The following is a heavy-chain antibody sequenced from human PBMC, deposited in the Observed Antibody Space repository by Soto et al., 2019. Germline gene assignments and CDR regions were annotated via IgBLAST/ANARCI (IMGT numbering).Heavy chain of an antibody. J-gene: IGHJ4*02. CDR2: ISGSGGST. Sequence: GGSLRLSCAASGFTFSSYAMSWVRQAPGKGLEWVSAISGSGGSTYYADSVKGRFTISRDNSKNTLYLQMNSLRAEDTAVYYCAKDVEPAARNPLYYFDYWGQGTLVTVSS. CDR3: AKDVEPAARNPLYYFDY. CDR1: GFTFSSYA. D-gene: IGHD2-2*01. V-gene: IGHV3-23*01.